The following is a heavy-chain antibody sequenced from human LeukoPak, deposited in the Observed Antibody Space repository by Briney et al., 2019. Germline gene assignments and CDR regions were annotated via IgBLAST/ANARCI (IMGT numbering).Heavy chain of an antibody. CDR2: INQDGSEE. Sequence: GGSLRLSCAASGFTFDDYAMHWVRQAPGKGLEWVADINQDGSEEYYVDSLKGRFTISRDNAKNSLYLQMNSLRGEDTAVYYCARDRGTTYWGLGTLVTVSS. D-gene: IGHD1-1*01. V-gene: IGHV3-7*01. J-gene: IGHJ4*02. CDR1: GFTFDDYA. CDR3: ARDRGTTY.